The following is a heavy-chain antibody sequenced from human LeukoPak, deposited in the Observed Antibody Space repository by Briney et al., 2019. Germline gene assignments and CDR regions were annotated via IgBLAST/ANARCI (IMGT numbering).Heavy chain of an antibody. CDR1: GYTGYY. CDR2: NNPNSGGT. V-gene: IGHV1-2*02. CDR3: ARDSGERGSGSYLIAY. D-gene: IGHD3-10*01. J-gene: IGHJ4*02. Sequence: ASVKVSCKASGYTGYYMHWVRQAPGHGLEWMGWNNPNSGGTNYAQKFQDRVTMTSDTSISTAYMELSRLRSDDTAVYYCARDSGERGSGSYLIAYWGQGTLVTVSS.